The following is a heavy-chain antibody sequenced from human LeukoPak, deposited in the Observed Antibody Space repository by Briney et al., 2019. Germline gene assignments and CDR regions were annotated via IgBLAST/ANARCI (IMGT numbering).Heavy chain of an antibody. V-gene: IGHV3-23*01. CDR1: GFTFSSYA. D-gene: IGHD3-16*02. CDR2: ISGSGGST. Sequence: GGSLRLSCAASGFTFSSYAMSWVRQAPGKGLEWVSAISGSGGSTYYADSVKGRFTISRDNSKNTLYLQMNSLRAEDTAVYYCAKDGGLRLGELSLDYWGQGTLVTVSS. CDR3: AKDGGLRLGELSLDY. J-gene: IGHJ4*02.